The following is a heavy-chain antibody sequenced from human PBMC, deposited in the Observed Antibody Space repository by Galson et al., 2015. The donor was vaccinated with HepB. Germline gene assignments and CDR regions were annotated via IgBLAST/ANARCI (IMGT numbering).Heavy chain of an antibody. CDR1: GFTFSSYG. J-gene: IGHJ6*02. Sequence: SLRLSCAASGFTFSSYGMHWVRQAPGKGLEWAAFIRYDGSNKYYADSVKGRFTISRDNSKNTLYLQMNSLRAEDTAVYYCAKDIEADDSSGYYPPPLDYYYYGMDVWGQGTTVTVSS. D-gene: IGHD3-22*01. V-gene: IGHV3-30*02. CDR3: AKDIEADDSSGYYPPPLDYYYYGMDV. CDR2: IRYDGSNK.